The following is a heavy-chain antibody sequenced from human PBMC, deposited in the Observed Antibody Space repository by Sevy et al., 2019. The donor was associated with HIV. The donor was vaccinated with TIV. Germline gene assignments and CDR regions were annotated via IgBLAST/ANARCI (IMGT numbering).Heavy chain of an antibody. Sequence: GGSLRLSCAASGFIFGDLYMDWVRQAPGKGLKWIGRIRNKAKSSTTEYAASVKGRFTITRDDSKNSLYLQMNSLKTEDTARYYCAEVAADRGYFNIWGRGTLVTVSS. J-gene: IGHJ2*01. CDR3: AEVAADRGYFNI. D-gene: IGHD1-26*01. CDR2: IRNKAKSSTT. V-gene: IGHV3-72*01. CDR1: GFIFGDLY.